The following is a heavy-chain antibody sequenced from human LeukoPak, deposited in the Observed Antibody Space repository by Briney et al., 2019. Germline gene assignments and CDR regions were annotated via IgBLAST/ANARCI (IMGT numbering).Heavy chain of an antibody. CDR3: TRGVPGIAAAGTGHGYFDL. CDR1: RFIFSNYW. J-gene: IGHJ2*01. CDR2: IYSDGSST. V-gene: IGHV3-74*01. D-gene: IGHD6-13*01. Sequence: GGSLRLSCAASRFIFSNYWMHWVRRAPGKGLVWVSRIYSDGSSTSYAGSVKGRFTISRDNAKNTLYLQVNSLRAEDTAIYYCTRGVPGIAAAGTGHGYFDLWGRGTLVTVSS.